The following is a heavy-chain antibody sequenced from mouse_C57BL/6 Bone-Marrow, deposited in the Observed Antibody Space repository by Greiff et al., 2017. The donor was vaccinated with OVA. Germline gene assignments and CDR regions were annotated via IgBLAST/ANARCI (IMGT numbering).Heavy chain of an antibody. CDR1: GYTFTSYW. CDR3: AKGYYGSSYVYYFDY. D-gene: IGHD1-1*01. Sequence: QVQLQQSGAELVKPGASVKLSCKASGYTFTSYWMHWVKQRPGRGLEWIGRIDPNSGGTKYNEKFKSKATLTVDKPSSTAYMQLSSLTSEDSAVYYCAKGYYGSSYVYYFDYWGQGTTLTVSS. J-gene: IGHJ2*01. V-gene: IGHV1-72*01. CDR2: IDPNSGGT.